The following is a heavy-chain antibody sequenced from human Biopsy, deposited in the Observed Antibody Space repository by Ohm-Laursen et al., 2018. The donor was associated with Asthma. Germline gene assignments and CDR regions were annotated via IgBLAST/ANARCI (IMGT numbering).Heavy chain of an antibody. CDR2: IHYSGST. J-gene: IGHJ4*02. CDR1: GVSIRSYY. V-gene: IGHV4-59*01. Sequence: TLSLTCTVSGVSIRSYYWTWTRQPPGKGLEWIGNIHYSGSTYSNPSLKSRVTISVDTSKKQISLRLSSGIAADTAVYYCAGFCSGGNCPDHWGQGTLVTVSS. D-gene: IGHD2-15*01. CDR3: AGFCSGGNCPDH.